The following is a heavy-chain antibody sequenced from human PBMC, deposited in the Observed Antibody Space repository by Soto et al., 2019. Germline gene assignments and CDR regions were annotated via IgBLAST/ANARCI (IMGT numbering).Heavy chain of an antibody. CDR2: IIPIFGTA. D-gene: IGHD6-13*01. CDR3: AREGYSSSWYYRPYYFDY. J-gene: IGHJ4*02. V-gene: IGHV1-69*13. CDR1: GGTFSSYA. Sequence: SVKISCKASGGTFSSYAISWVRQAPGQGLEWMGGIIPIFGTANYAQKFQGRVTITADESTSTAYMELSSLRSEDTAVYYCAREGYSSSWYYRPYYFDYWGQGTLVTVSS.